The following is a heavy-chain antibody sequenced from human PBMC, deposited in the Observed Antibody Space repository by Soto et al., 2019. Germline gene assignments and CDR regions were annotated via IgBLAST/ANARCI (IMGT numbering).Heavy chain of an antibody. D-gene: IGHD3-10*01. J-gene: IGHJ6*02. CDR3: ARSTMVRGVIINYYYYGMDV. CDR2: INPNSGGT. CDR1: GYTFTGYY. V-gene: IGHV1-2*02. Sequence: ASVKVSCKASGYTFTGYYMHWVRQAPGQGLEWMGWINPNSGGTNYAQKFQGRVTMTRDTSISTGYMELSRLRSDDTAVYYCARSTMVRGVIINYYYYGMDVWGQGTTVTVSS.